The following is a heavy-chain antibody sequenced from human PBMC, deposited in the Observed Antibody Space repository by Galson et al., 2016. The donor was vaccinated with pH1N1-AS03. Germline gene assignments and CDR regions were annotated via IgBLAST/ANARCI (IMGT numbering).Heavy chain of an antibody. V-gene: IGHV7-4-1*02. D-gene: IGHD6-19*01. J-gene: IGHJ4*02. CDR3: LRDASSLFDY. CDR2: INTQTRRP. CDR1: GYTFNSWG. Sequence: SVKVSCKASGYTFNSWGINWVRQAPGQGLEWMGWINTQTRRPTYAPGFIGLFVFSMDTSVSTAYVQINSLKADDTGVYYCLRDASSLFDYWGQGSPVTVSS.